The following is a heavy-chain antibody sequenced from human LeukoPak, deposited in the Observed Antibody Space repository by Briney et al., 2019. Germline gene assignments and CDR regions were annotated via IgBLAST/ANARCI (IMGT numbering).Heavy chain of an antibody. CDR1: GFTFNNAR. CDR3: TKDRVKQLWLIH. V-gene: IGHV3-15*01. CDR2: IKRERDGGTI. Sequence: GGSLRLSCAASGFTFNNARMSLVRQAPAKGLEWVGRIKRERDGGTIDYSAPVTDRFSISRDGSKNTVYLQMNSLKSEDTAVDYCTKDRVKQLWLIHWGQGTLVTVPS. J-gene: IGHJ4*02. D-gene: IGHD5-18*01.